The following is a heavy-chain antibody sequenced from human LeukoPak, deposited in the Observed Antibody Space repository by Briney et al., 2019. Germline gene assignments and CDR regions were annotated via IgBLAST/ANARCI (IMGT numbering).Heavy chain of an antibody. CDR3: AELGITMIGGV. CDR1: GFTFSNYG. D-gene: IGHD3-10*02. CDR2: ISSSGSTI. J-gene: IGHJ6*04. Sequence: GGSLRLSCAASGFTFSNYGMTWVRQAPGKGLEWVSYISSSGSTIYYADSVKGRFTISRDNAKNSLYLQMNSLRAEDTAVYYCAELGITMIGGVWGKGTTVTISS. V-gene: IGHV3-48*04.